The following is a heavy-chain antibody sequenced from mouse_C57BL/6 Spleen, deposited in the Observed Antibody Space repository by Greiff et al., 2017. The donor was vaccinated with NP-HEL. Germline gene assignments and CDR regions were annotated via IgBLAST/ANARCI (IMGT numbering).Heavy chain of an antibody. CDR1: GYTFTSYT. J-gene: IGHJ2*01. CDR2: INPSSGYT. D-gene: IGHD2-3*01. V-gene: IGHV1-4*01. Sequence: QVQLQQSGAELARPGASVKMSCKASGYTFTSYTMHWVKQRPGQGLEWIGYINPSSGYTKYNQKFKDKATLTADKSSSTAYMQLRSLTSEDSAVYYCARKRGDGYPDYWGQGTTLTVSS. CDR3: ARKRGDGYPDY.